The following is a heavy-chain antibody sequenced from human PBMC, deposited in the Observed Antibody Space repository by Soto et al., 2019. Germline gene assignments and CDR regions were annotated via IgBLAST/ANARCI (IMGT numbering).Heavy chain of an antibody. J-gene: IGHJ4*02. Sequence: QVQLVQSVAEVKKPGASVKVSCKASGYTFTSYAMHWVRQAPGQRLEWMGWINAGNGNTKYSQKLHGRVTVTRDTSAITAYMELSSLRSEDTAVYYCARSAGWRDGYTFDYWGQGTLVTVSS. D-gene: IGHD5-12*01. CDR2: INAGNGNT. CDR3: ARSAGWRDGYTFDY. V-gene: IGHV1-3*01. CDR1: GYTFTSYA.